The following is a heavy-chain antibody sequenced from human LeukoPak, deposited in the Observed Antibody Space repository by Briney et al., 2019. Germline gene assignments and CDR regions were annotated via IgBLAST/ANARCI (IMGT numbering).Heavy chain of an antibody. J-gene: IGHJ5*02. CDR3: ARDIIMVTYWFDP. CDR2: INPSSGGT. Sequence: GASVKVSCKASGYTFTGYYMHWVRQAPGQGLEWMGWINPSSGGTNYAQKFQGRVTMTRDTSISTAYMELSRLRSDDTAVYYCARDIIMVTYWFDPWGQGTLVTVSS. D-gene: IGHD5-18*01. V-gene: IGHV1-2*02. CDR1: GYTFTGYY.